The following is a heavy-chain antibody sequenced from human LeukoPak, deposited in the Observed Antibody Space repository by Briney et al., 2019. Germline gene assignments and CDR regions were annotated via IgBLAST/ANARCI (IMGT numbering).Heavy chain of an antibody. V-gene: IGHV4-59*10. CDR1: GGSFSGYY. CDR3: ARGRPYSGSLRYYFDY. D-gene: IGHD1-26*01. Sequence: PSETLSLTCAVYGGSFSGYYWSWIRQPPGKGLEWIGRICTSGSTNYNPSLKSRVTMSVDTSKNQFSLKLSSVTAADTAVYYCARGRPYSGSLRYYFDYWGQGTLVTVSS. J-gene: IGHJ4*02. CDR2: ICTSGST.